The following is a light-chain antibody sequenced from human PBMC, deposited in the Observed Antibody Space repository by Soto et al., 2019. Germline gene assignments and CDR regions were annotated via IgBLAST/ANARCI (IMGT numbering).Light chain of an antibody. Sequence: EIVLTQSPATLSLSPGERATLSCRASQSFSSYLAWYQQKPGQAPRLLIYDASKRATGIPDRFSGRGSGPDFTLTSSSLEPEDFAVYYCQQRSNWSPVITFGQGTRLEIK. CDR3: QQRSNWSPVIT. V-gene: IGKV3-11*01. CDR2: DAS. CDR1: QSFSSY. J-gene: IGKJ5*01.